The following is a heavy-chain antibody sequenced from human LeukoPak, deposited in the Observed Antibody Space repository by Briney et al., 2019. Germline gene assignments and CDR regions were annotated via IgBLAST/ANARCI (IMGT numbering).Heavy chain of an antibody. D-gene: IGHD3-3*01. CDR1: GYTFTGYY. CDR3: ARYKDYDFWRARDYYGMDV. CDR2: INPNSGGT. J-gene: IGHJ6*02. Sequence: ASVKVSCKASGYTFTGYYMHWVRQAPGQGLEWMGRINPNSGGTNYAQKFQGRVTITRDTSASTAYMELSSLRSEDTAVYYCARYKDYDFWRARDYYGMDVWGQGTTVTVSS. V-gene: IGHV1-2*06.